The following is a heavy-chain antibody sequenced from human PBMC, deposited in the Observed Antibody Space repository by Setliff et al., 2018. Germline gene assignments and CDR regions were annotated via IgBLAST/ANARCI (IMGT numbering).Heavy chain of an antibody. CDR3: VRTDYSDGRYSMDV. CDR2: INHSGNT. D-gene: IGHD6-19*01. V-gene: IGHV4-4*02. Sequence: TSETLSLTCAVSGDSISSGNWWRWVRQPPEKGLEWIGEINHSGNTNYNPSLKSRVTISVDKSTNQFFLKLNSVTAADTAVYYCVRTDYSDGRYSMDVWGKGTTVTVSS. CDR1: GDSISSGNW. J-gene: IGHJ6*03.